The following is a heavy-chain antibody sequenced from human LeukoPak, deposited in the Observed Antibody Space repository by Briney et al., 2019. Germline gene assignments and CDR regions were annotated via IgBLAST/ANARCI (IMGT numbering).Heavy chain of an antibody. D-gene: IGHD1-26*01. CDR1: GFTFSSYS. CDR3: ARDRWELVDY. V-gene: IGHV3-21*01. Sequence: GGSLRLSCAASGFTFSSYSMNWVRQAPGKGLEWVSSISSSSSYVYYADSVKGRFTISRDTAKNSLYLQMKSLGAEDTAVYYCARDRWELVDYWGQGTLVTVSS. CDR2: ISSSSSYV. J-gene: IGHJ4*02.